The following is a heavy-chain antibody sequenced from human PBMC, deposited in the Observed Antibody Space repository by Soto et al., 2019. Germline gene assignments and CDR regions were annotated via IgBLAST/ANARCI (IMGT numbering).Heavy chain of an antibody. V-gene: IGHV4-59*01. J-gene: IGHJ4*02. D-gene: IGHD6-13*01. CDR3: ARYRREAVAGYTLDN. CDR1: GGSISSNY. Sequence: SETLSLTCTVSGGSISSNYWTWIRQPPGKGLEWIGYVYNSGSTNCNPSLKSRVTISEDTSKSQFSLKVNSMTAADTAVYYCARYRREAVAGYTLDNWGQGILVTVSS. CDR2: VYNSGST.